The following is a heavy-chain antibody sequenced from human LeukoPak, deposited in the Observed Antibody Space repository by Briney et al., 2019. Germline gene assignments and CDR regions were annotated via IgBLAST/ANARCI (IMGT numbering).Heavy chain of an antibody. CDR3: AKDGGALGGSYFFAADY. CDR2: ISWNSGSI. Sequence: SGGSLRLSCAASGFTFDDYAMHWVRQAPGKGLEWVSGISWNSGSISYADSVKGRFTISRDNAKNSLYLQMNSLRAEDTALYYCAKDGGALGGSYFFAADYWGQGTLVTVSS. J-gene: IGHJ4*02. CDR1: GFTFDDYA. D-gene: IGHD1-26*01. V-gene: IGHV3-9*01.